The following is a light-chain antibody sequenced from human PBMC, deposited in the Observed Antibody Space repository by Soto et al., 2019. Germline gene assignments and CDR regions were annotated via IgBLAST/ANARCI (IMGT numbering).Light chain of an antibody. Sequence: ALTQPASVSGSPGQSITISCTGTSSDVGGYNYVSWYQQHPGKAPKLMIYEVTYRPSGVSNRFSGSKSGDTASLTISGLQAEDEADYYCSSYTSSSTLVFGGGTKLTVL. J-gene: IGLJ2*01. CDR3: SSYTSSSTLV. CDR1: SSDVGGYNY. V-gene: IGLV2-14*01. CDR2: EVT.